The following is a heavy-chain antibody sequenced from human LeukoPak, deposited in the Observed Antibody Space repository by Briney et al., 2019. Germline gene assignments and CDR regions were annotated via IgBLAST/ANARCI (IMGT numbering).Heavy chain of an antibody. CDR3: ATRGRSSSGHGFSLDC. V-gene: IGHV3-66*01. CDR1: GFTVSSNF. CDR2: IYSGGAT. Sequence: GESLRLSCAASGFTVSSNFTNWVRQAPGKGLEWVSLIYSGGATYYADSVKGRFTISRDNSKNTLYLQMNSLRAEDTAVYYCATRGRSSSGHGFSLDCWGQGTLVTVSS. J-gene: IGHJ4*02. D-gene: IGHD6-6*01.